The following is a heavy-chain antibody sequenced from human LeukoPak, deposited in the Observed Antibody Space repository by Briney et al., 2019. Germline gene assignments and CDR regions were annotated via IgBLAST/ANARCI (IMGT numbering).Heavy chain of an antibody. CDR1: GGSISSSSYY. J-gene: IGHJ4*02. CDR3: ARHAVTIFGVAIQGLFDY. CDR2: IYYSGGT. V-gene: IGHV4-39*01. D-gene: IGHD3-3*01. Sequence: SETLSLTCTVSGGSISSSSYYWGWIRQPPGKGLEWIGSIYYSGGTYYNPSLKSRVTISVDTSKNQFSLKLSSVTAADTAVYYCARHAVTIFGVAIQGLFDYWGQGTLVTVSS.